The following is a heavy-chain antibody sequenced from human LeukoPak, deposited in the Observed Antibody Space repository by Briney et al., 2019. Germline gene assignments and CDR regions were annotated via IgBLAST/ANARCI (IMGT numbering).Heavy chain of an antibody. D-gene: IGHD4-17*01. V-gene: IGHV3-74*01. CDR1: GFTFGSYW. J-gene: IGHJ3*02. Sequence: GGSLRLSCAASGFTFGSYWLHWVRQAPGKGLVWVLRINSDGSSTRYADSVKGRFTISRDNAKNTLYLQMNSLRAEDTAIYYCARVDDYGDYKGPGAFDIWGQGTMVTVSS. CDR3: ARVDDYGDYKGPGAFDI. CDR2: INSDGSST.